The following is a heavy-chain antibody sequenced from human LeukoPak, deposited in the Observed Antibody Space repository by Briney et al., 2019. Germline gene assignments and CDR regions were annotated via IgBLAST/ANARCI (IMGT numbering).Heavy chain of an antibody. V-gene: IGHV3-23*01. D-gene: IGHD3-22*01. J-gene: IGHJ4*02. CDR2: ISGSGSDT. CDR1: GFTFNDCA. Sequence: GGSLRLSCTPSGFTFNDCAMTWVRQAPGKGLEWVSVISGSGSDTDYANSVKGRFIISRDSSKNTLYLQMNSLRAEDTAVYYCAKLPGYYYGSSDYYYFDYWGQGTLVTVSS. CDR3: AKLPGYYYGSSDYYYFDY.